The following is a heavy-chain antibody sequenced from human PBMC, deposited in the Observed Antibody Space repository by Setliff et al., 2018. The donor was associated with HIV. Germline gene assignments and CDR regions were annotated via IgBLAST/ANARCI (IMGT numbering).Heavy chain of an antibody. D-gene: IGHD3-22*01. CDR3: AREMYYYDSTGYWRPDGFDI. J-gene: IGHJ3*02. CDR1: GGFISSGDYY. V-gene: IGHV4-30-4*08. Sequence: LSLTFTVSGGFISSGDYYWSWIRQSPGKGLEWIGYIYYSGSAYYNPSFESRVTISVDTSKNQFSLKLSSVTAADTAVYYCAREMYYYDSTGYWRPDGFDIWGQGTMVTVSS. CDR2: IYYSGSA.